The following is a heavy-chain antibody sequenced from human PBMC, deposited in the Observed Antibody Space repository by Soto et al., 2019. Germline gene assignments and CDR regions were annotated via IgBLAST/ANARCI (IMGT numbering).Heavy chain of an antibody. Sequence: GGSLRLSCAAPGFTFSSYAMSWVRQAPGKGLEWVSAISGSGGSTYYADSVKGRFTISRDNSKNTLYLQMNSLRAEDTAVYYCAKSGSGYVDAFDIWGQGTMVTVSS. V-gene: IGHV3-23*01. CDR1: GFTFSSYA. D-gene: IGHD3-22*01. J-gene: IGHJ3*02. CDR2: ISGSGGST. CDR3: AKSGSGYVDAFDI.